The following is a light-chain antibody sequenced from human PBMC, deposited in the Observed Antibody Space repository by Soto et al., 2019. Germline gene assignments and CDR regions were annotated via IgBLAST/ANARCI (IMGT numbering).Light chain of an antibody. CDR1: RGVSSD. V-gene: IGKV3-15*01. Sequence: ILMTQSPATLSVSPGERVTLSCRASRGVSSDLAWYQQKPGQAPRLLIYGASVRATGVPARFSGRGSGTDFTLTISSLQSEDFATYYCQQYYSYPITFGQGTRLEIK. J-gene: IGKJ5*01. CDR3: QQYYSYPIT. CDR2: GAS.